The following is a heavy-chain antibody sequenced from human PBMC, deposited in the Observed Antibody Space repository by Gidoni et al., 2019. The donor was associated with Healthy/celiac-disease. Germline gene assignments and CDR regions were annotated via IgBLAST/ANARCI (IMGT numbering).Heavy chain of an antibody. J-gene: IGHJ4*02. CDR2: ISSSSSTI. CDR3: ATRNRFLEWLPWEYFDY. D-gene: IGHD3-3*01. CDR1: GFTFSSYS. V-gene: IGHV3-48*02. Sequence: EVQLVESGGGLVQPGGSLRLSCAASGFTFSSYSMNWVRQAPGKGLEWVSYISSSSSTIYYADSVKGRFTISRDNAKNSLYLQMNSLRDEDTAVYYCATRNRFLEWLPWEYFDYWGQGTLVTVSS.